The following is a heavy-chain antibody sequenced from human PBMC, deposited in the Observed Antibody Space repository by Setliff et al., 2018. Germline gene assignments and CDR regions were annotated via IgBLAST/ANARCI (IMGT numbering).Heavy chain of an antibody. V-gene: IGHV1-18*01. CDR2: IGGHNDDP. Sequence: ASVKVSCMASGYPFNNYGISWLRQTPGQGLEWMGWIGGHNDDPLFAQKFQGRVTMTTDTSTTTAYMELKSLRSDDTAVYYCARSWRAGALNHFDYWGQGSRVTV. CDR1: GYPFNNYG. CDR3: ARSWRAGALNHFDY. D-gene: IGHD3-3*01. J-gene: IGHJ4*02.